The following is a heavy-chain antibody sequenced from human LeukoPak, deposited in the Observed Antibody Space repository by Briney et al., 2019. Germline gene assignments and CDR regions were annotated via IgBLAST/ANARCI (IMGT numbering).Heavy chain of an antibody. D-gene: IGHD3-9*01. CDR2: IYPGDSDT. CDR3: ARTPRDDILTGYYYGVDY. CDR1: GYSFTSYW. Sequence: GESLKISCKGSGYSFTSYWIGWVRQMPGKGLEWMGIIYPGDSDTRYIPSFQGQATISSDKSISTAYLQWSSLKASDTAMYYCARTPRDDILTGYYYGVDYWGQGTLVTVSS. J-gene: IGHJ4*02. V-gene: IGHV5-51*01.